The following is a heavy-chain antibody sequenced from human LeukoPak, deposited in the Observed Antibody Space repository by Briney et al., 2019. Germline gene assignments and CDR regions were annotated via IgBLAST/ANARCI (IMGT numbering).Heavy chain of an antibody. CDR3: TTAPGIAADGMATFDY. CDR1: GFTFINAC. J-gene: IGHJ4*02. CDR2: IKSKTDGGTT. D-gene: IGHD6-13*01. Sequence: GGSLRLSCAASGFTFINACMTWVRQAPGKGLEWVGRIKSKTDGGTTDYAAPVKGRFTISRDDSKNTLYLQMNSLKTEDTAVYYCTTAPGIAADGMATFDYWGQGTQVTVSS. V-gene: IGHV3-15*01.